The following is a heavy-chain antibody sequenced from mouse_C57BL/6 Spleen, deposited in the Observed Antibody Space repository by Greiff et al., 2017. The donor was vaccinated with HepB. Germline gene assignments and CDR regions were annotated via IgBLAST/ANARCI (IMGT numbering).Heavy chain of an antibody. Sequence: QVQLQQPGTELVKPGASVKLSCKASGYTFTSYWMHWVKQRPGQGLEWIGNINPSNGGTNYNEKFKSKATLTVDKSTSTAYMQLSSLTSEDSAVYYCARSRTFSYAMDYWGQGTSVTVSS. CDR2: INPSNGGT. CDR1: GYTFTSYW. J-gene: IGHJ4*01. CDR3: ARSRTFSYAMDY. V-gene: IGHV1-53*01.